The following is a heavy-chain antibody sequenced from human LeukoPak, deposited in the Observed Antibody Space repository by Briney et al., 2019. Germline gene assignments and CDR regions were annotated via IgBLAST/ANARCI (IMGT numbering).Heavy chain of an antibody. D-gene: IGHD5-18*01. V-gene: IGHV4-30-2*01. CDR3: ARGXTVGRGYSYGGGLYAFDI. CDR2: IYHSGST. Sequence: SQTLSLTCTVSGGSISSGGYYWSWIRQPPGKGLEWIGYIYHSGSTYYNPSLKSRVTISVDTSKNQFSLKLSSVTAADTAVYYCARGXTVGRGYSYGGGLYAFDIWGQGTMVTVSS. J-gene: IGHJ3*02. CDR1: GGSISSGGYY.